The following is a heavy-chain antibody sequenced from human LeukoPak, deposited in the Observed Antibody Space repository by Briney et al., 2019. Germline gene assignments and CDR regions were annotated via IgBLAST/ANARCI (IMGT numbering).Heavy chain of an antibody. J-gene: IGHJ5*02. Sequence: PGGSLRLSCAASGFTFSSYAMSWVRQAPGKGLEWVSAISGSGGSTYYADSVKGRFTISRYNSKNTLYLQMNSLRAEDTAVYYCAKDEGATGWFGSPGNWFDPWGQGTLVTVSS. CDR3: AKDEGATGWFGSPGNWFDP. V-gene: IGHV3-23*01. D-gene: IGHD3-10*01. CDR2: ISGSGGST. CDR1: GFTFSSYA.